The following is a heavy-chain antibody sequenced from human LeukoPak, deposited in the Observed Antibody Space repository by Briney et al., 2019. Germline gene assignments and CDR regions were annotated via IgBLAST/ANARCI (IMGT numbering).Heavy chain of an antibody. J-gene: IGHJ4*02. D-gene: IGHD5-12*01. V-gene: IGHV3-23*01. CDR1: GLTFSSYA. CDR3: AKRGVATIPDY. Sequence: GGSLRLSSAASGLTFSSYAMSCVRQAPGKGLEWVSTISGNGATTYYADSVKGRFTISRDNSKSTLYMQMNRLRAEDTAVYYCAKRGVATIPDYWGQGTLVTVSS. CDR2: ISGNGATT.